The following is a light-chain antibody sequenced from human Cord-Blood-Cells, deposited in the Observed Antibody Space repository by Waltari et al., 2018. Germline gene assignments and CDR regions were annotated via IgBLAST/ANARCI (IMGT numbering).Light chain of an antibody. CDR1: QSVSSY. V-gene: IGKV3-11*01. Sequence: EIVLTQSPATLSLSPGERATLSCRASQSVSSYLAWYQQEPGQAPRLLIYDASNRATGIPARFSGSGSGADFPVTSSSLEPEDFAVYYCQQRSNWYTFGQGTKLEIK. J-gene: IGKJ2*01. CDR3: QQRSNWYT. CDR2: DAS.